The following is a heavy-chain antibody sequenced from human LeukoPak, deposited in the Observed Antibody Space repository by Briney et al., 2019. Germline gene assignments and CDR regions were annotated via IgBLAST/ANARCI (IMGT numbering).Heavy chain of an antibody. CDR2: ISAYNGNT. J-gene: IGHJ6*04. Sequence: ASVKVSCKASGYTFTSYGISWVRQAPGQGLEWMGWISAYNGNTNYAQKLQGRVTMTTDTSTSTAYMELRSLRSDDTAVYYCAPQGRLPAAMGGTKFDGGYYYYGMDVWGKGATVTASS. CDR1: GYTFTSYG. V-gene: IGHV1-18*04. CDR3: APQGRLPAAMGGTKFDGGYYYYGMDV. D-gene: IGHD2-2*01.